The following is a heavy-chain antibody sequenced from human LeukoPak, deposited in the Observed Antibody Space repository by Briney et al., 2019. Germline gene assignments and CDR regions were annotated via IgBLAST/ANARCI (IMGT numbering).Heavy chain of an antibody. V-gene: IGHV4-59*01. CDR1: GGSISRYY. CDR3: AREGSSSSWDY. CDR2: IYYSGST. Sequence: SETLSLTCTVSGGSISRYYWSWIRQPPGKGLEWIGYIYYSGSTNYNPSLESRVTISVDTSKNQFSLKLSSVTAADTAVYYCAREGSSSSWDYWGQGTLVTVSS. D-gene: IGHD6-13*01. J-gene: IGHJ4*02.